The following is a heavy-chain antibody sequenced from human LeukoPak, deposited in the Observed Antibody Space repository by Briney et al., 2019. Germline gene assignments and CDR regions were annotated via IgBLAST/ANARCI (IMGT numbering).Heavy chain of an antibody. J-gene: IGHJ5*02. V-gene: IGHV3-23*01. CDR2: RSGSGGST. D-gene: IGHD4-11*01. CDR3: AKGGGHSNYDNWFDP. Sequence: PGGALRLSCVASGFTFISYAMSWVRQAAGKGRSGVSGRSGSGGSTFYADSMKGRFTISRDNSKTMLYLQMNSLRAEDTAVYYCAKGGGHSNYDNWFDPWGQGTLVTVSS. CDR1: GFTFISYA.